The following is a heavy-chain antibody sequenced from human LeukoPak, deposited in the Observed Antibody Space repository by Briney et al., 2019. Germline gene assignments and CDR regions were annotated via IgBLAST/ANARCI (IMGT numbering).Heavy chain of an antibody. Sequence: AETLSLTCTVSGGSISSSSYYWGWIRQPPGKGLEASVSIYYSGSTYYNPSLKSRVTISVDTSKPQFSLKLRSVTAADTAVYYYARGQGRGRGSFGVVMPPTLDYWGQVTLVTVSS. CDR1: GGSISSSSYY. J-gene: IGHJ4*02. V-gene: IGHV4-39*07. D-gene: IGHD3-3*02. CDR3: ARGQGRGRGSFGVVMPPTLDY. CDR2: IYYSGST.